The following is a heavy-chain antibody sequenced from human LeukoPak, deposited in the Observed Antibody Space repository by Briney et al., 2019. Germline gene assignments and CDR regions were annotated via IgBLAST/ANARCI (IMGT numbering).Heavy chain of an antibody. Sequence: GGSLRLSCAASGFTFSSYSMTWVRQAPGKGLEWVSTIGGGGGTTYYADSVKGRFTISRDNSKNTLYLQMNSLRAEDTAVYYCAKGGNYYLDFWGQGILVIVSS. CDR1: GFTFSSYS. CDR2: IGGGGGTT. CDR3: AKGGNYYLDF. D-gene: IGHD3-10*01. J-gene: IGHJ4*02. V-gene: IGHV3-23*01.